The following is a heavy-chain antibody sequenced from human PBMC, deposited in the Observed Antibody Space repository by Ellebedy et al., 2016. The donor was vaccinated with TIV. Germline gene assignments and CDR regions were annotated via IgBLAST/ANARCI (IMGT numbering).Heavy chain of an antibody. CDR2: INHSGST. CDR1: GGSFSGYY. J-gene: IGHJ3*02. D-gene: IGHD3-22*01. Sequence: SETLSLTXAVYGGSFSGYYWSWIRQPPGKGLEWIGEINHSGSTNYNPSLKSRVTISVDTSKNQFSLKLSSVTAADTAVYYCARGRTYYYDSSGYQAFDIWGQGTMVTVSS. CDR3: ARGRTYYYDSSGYQAFDI. V-gene: IGHV4-34*01.